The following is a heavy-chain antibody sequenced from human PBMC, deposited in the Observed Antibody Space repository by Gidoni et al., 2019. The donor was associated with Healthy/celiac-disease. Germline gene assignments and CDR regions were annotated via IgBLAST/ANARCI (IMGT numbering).Heavy chain of an antibody. J-gene: IGHJ4*02. CDR3: ARGLVFYVADY. CDR1: GGSFSGYY. Sequence: QVQLQQWGAGLLKPSETLSLTCAVYGGSFSGYYWSWIRQPPGKGLEWIGEINHSGSTNYNPSLKSRVTISVDTSKNQLSLKLSSVTAADTAVYYCARGLVFYVADYWGQGTLVTVSS. V-gene: IGHV4-34*01. CDR2: INHSGST. D-gene: IGHD3-16*01.